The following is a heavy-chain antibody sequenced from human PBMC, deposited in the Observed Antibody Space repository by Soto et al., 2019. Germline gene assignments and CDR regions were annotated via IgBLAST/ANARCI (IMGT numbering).Heavy chain of an antibody. Sequence: ASVKVSCKASGGTFSSYAISWVRQAPGQGLEWMGGIIPIFGTANYAQKFQGRVTITADESTSTAYMELSSLRSEDTAVYYCARGRDRAPPGVAAFDYWGQGTLVTV. D-gene: IGHD3-3*01. J-gene: IGHJ4*02. CDR3: ARGRDRAPPGVAAFDY. CDR1: GGTFSSYA. V-gene: IGHV1-69*13. CDR2: IIPIFGTA.